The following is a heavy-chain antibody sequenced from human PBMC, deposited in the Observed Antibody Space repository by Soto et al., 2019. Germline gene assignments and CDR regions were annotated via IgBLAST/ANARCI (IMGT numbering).Heavy chain of an antibody. Sequence: SETLSLTCAVSGYSISSGYYWGWIRQPPGKGLEGIGRIYHSGSTYYNPSLKRRVTISVDTTKKQFFLKLSSVTAADRAGYYWAGGNTCSGGSCYSFRYWFDPWGQGTLVTVSS. CDR3: AGGNTCSGGSCYSFRYWFDP. D-gene: IGHD2-15*01. J-gene: IGHJ5*02. V-gene: IGHV4-38-2*01. CDR2: IYHSGST. CDR1: GYSISSGYY.